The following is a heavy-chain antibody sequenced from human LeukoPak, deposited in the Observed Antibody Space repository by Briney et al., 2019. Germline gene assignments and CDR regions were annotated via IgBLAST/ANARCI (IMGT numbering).Heavy chain of an antibody. Sequence: GGSLRLSCAASGFTLSSYGMDWVRQAPGKGLEWVSSISSSTRYIYYADSVKGRFTIFRDSSKNTLYLQMNSLRAEDTAVYYCAKRGHYDSSNSYAPFDYWGQGTLVTVSS. CDR1: GFTLSSYG. CDR3: AKRGHYDSSNSYAPFDY. CDR2: ISSSTRYI. D-gene: IGHD3-22*01. V-gene: IGHV3-21*04. J-gene: IGHJ4*02.